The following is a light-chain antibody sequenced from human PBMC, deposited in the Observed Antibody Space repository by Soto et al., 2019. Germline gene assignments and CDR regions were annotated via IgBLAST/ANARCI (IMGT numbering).Light chain of an antibody. CDR3: CSYAGTNNFV. J-gene: IGLJ1*01. CDR2: DVN. Sequence: QSVLTQPPSASGAPGQAVTFSCTGTMIVLDRTNYASRYKQHPAKAPTLPIYDVNKRTSGVPDRFSASKSGDTASLTVSGLQAEDEADYYCCSYAGTNNFVFGTATKVTVL. V-gene: IGLV2-8*01. CDR1: MIVLDRTNY.